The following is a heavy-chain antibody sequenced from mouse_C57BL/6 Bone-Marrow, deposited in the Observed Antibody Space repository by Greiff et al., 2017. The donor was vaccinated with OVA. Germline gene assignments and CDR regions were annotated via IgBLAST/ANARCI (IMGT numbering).Heavy chain of an antibody. J-gene: IGHJ1*03. D-gene: IGHD1-1*01. CDR1: GFTFSDAW. Sequence: EVQVVESGGGLVQPGGSMKLSCAASGFTFSDAWMDWVRQSPEKGLEWVAEIRNKANNHATYYAESVKGRFTISRDDSKSSVYLQMNSLRAEDTGIYYCTRTTVVATSYWYFDVWGTGTTVTVSS. CDR2: IRNKANNHAT. V-gene: IGHV6-6*01. CDR3: TRTTVVATSYWYFDV.